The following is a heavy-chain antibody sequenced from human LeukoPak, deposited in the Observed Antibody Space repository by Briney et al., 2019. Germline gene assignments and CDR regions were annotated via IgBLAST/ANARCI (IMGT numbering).Heavy chain of an antibody. D-gene: IGHD2-2*02. Sequence: GGFLRLSCAASGFACSDYYMSWIRQAPGKGLELVSYISSSGSTIYYADSVKGRFTISRDNAKNSLYLQMNSLRADDTAVYYCARGSAAISGWFDPWGQGTLVTVSS. J-gene: IGHJ5*02. V-gene: IGHV3-11*01. CDR1: GFACSDYY. CDR2: ISSSGSTI. CDR3: ARGSAAISGWFDP.